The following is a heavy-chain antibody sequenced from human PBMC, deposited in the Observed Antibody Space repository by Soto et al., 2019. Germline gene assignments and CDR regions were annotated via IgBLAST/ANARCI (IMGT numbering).Heavy chain of an antibody. Sequence: GGSLRLSCAASGFTFSSYGMHWVRQAPGKGLEWVAVIWYDGSNKYYADSVKGRFTISRDNSKNTLYLQMNSLRAEDTAVYYCARTSENGDSSPCFDYWGQGTLVTVSS. CDR2: IWYDGSNK. V-gene: IGHV3-33*01. D-gene: IGHD4-17*01. CDR3: ARTSENGDSSPCFDY. J-gene: IGHJ4*02. CDR1: GFTFSSYG.